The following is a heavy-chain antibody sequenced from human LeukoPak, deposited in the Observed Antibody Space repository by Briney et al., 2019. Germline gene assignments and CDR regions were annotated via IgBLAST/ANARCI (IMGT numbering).Heavy chain of an antibody. J-gene: IGHJ4*02. D-gene: IGHD5-12*01. CDR3: ARDGAGGYSGYGGVDY. Sequence: ASVKVSCKASGYTFTSYGISWVRQAPGQGLEWMGWISAYNGNTNYAQKLQGRVTMTTDTSTSTAYMELRSLRSDDTAVYYCARDGAGGYSGYGGVDYWGQGTLVTVSS. CDR1: GYTFTSYG. V-gene: IGHV1-18*01. CDR2: ISAYNGNT.